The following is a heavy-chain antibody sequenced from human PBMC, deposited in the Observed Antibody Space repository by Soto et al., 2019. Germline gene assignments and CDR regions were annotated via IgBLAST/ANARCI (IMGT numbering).Heavy chain of an antibody. V-gene: IGHV3-21*01. CDR2: ISSRSSYI. D-gene: IGHD2-15*01. CDR1: GFTFSSYS. CDR3: ARVMVVAATYDAFDI. J-gene: IGHJ3*02. Sequence: PGGSLRFSCAASGFTFSSYSMNWVRQAPGKGLEWVSSISSRSSYIYYADSVKGRFTISRDNAKNSLYLQMNSLRAEDTAVYYCARVMVVAATYDAFDIWGQGTMVTVSS.